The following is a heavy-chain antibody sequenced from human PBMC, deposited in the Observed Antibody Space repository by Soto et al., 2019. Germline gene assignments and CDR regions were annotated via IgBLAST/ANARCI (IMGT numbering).Heavy chain of an antibody. D-gene: IGHD4-17*01. CDR1: GFTFSSYA. J-gene: IGHJ6*02. Sequence: VGSLRLSCAASGFTFSSYAMSWVCQAPGKGLEWVSAISGSGGSTYYADSVKGRFTISRDNSKNTLYLQMNSLRAEDTAVYYCAKGSTVRYYYYGMDVWGQGTTVTVSS. CDR2: ISGSGGST. CDR3: AKGSTVRYYYYGMDV. V-gene: IGHV3-23*01.